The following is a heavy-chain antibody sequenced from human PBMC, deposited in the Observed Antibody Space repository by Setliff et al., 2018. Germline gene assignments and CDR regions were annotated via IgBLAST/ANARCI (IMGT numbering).Heavy chain of an antibody. Sequence: PGGSLRLSCAASAFTFDEYAMHWVRQAPRKGLEWVSGVTWSGGTRGHADSVKGRFTISRDNAKNSLYLQMSSLRAEDTAVYYCARDVFDFRTGQADPWGQGTLVTVSS. CDR1: AFTFDEYA. D-gene: IGHD3-3*01. CDR2: VTWSGGTR. V-gene: IGHV3-9*01. CDR3: ARDVFDFRTGQADP. J-gene: IGHJ5*02.